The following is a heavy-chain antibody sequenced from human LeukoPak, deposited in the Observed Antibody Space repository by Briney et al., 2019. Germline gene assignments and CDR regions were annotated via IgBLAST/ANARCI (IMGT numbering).Heavy chain of an antibody. D-gene: IGHD6-19*01. CDR3: AKRSRYSSGWYYPFDY. CDR1: GFNFSDYS. CDR2: INGASDYI. J-gene: IGHJ4*02. V-gene: IGHV3-21*01. Sequence: GGSLRLSCAASGFNFSDYSMTWVRQAPGKGLEWVSSINGASDYIYYADSVKGRFTISRDNSKNTLYLQMNSLRAEDTAVYYCAKRSRYSSGWYYPFDYWGQGTLVTVSS.